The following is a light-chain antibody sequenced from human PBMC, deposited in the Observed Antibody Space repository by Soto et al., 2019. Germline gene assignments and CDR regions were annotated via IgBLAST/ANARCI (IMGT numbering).Light chain of an antibody. J-gene: IGKJ1*01. CDR2: GAS. Sequence: ETLMTQSPVTLSVSPGERATLSCRASQSVTINLAWYHQKPGQAPRLLIYGASTRATGIPARFSGSGSGTDFTLTISRLEPEDFAVYYCQQYGSSGTFGQGTKVDNK. CDR3: QQYGSSGT. V-gene: IGKV3-15*01. CDR1: QSVTIN.